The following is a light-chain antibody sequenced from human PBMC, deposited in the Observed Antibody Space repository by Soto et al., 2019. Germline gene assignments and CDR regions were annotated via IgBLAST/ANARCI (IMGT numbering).Light chain of an antibody. CDR2: GAS. J-gene: IGKJ1*01. CDR3: QQHNNWPPWT. V-gene: IGKV3-15*01. CDR1: QSVSSN. Sequence: EIVMTQSPATLSVSPGERATISCRASQSVSSNLAWYQQKPGQAPRLLRYGASTRATGIPDRFSGSGSGTEFTLTISSLQSEDFAVYYCQQHNNWPPWTFGQGTKVEIK.